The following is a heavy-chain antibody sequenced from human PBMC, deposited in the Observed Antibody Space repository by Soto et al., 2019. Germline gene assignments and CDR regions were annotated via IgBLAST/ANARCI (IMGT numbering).Heavy chain of an antibody. D-gene: IGHD2-8*01. V-gene: IGHV1-46*01. J-gene: IGHJ1*01. Sequence: EASVKVSCKASGYKFTTYFIHWVRQAPGQGLEWMGMIHPSGDTGYGQKFRGRVTMTIDTSTTTAYMELRNLTSEDTAIYFSVRGYCTTTPCSGDFQHWGQGTLVTVSS. CDR2: IHPSGDT. CDR3: VRGYCTTTPCSGDFQH. CDR1: GYKFTTYF.